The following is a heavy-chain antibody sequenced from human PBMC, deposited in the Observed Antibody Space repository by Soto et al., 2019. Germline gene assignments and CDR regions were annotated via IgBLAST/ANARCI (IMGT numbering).Heavy chain of an antibody. V-gene: IGHV4-39*01. Sequence: QLQLQESGPGLVKPSETLSLTCTVSGGSISSGPYSWGWIRQPPGEGLEWIGTFHYKENTYYNPSLGSRVTISVDKAKNQCSLRVTSVTVADTAVYYCARLGGYCSGTSTSCYGFYGMDVWGQGTTVTVSS. CDR3: ARLGGYCSGTSTSCYGFYGMDV. D-gene: IGHD2-2*01. CDR2: FHYKENT. J-gene: IGHJ6*02. CDR1: GGSISSGPYS.